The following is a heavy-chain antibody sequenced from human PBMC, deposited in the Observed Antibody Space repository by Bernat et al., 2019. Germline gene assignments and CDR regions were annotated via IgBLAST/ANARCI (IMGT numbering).Heavy chain of an antibody. J-gene: IGHJ6*02. CDR2: INAGNGNT. V-gene: IGHV1-3*01. D-gene: IGHD3-10*01. Sequence: QVQLVQSGAEVKKPGAPVKVSCKASGYTFTSYAMHWVRQAPGQRLEWMGWINAGNGNTKYSQKFQGRVTITRDTSASTAYMELSSLRSEDTAVYYCARARTFVNYYGSGSYNRGYYYYGMDVWGQGTTVTVSS. CDR1: GYTFTSYA. CDR3: ARARTFVNYYGSGSYNRGYYYYGMDV.